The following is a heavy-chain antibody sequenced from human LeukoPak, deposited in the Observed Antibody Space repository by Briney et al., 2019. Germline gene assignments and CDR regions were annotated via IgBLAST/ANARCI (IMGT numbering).Heavy chain of an antibody. CDR1: GGTISSFY. Sequence: SETLSLTCTVPGGTISSFYWSWIRQPPGKGLEWIGYIYYSGSTNYNPSLKSRVTISVDTSKNQFSLTLSSVTAADTAVYYCARVGAFGGEFDSWGQGTLVTVSS. CDR2: IYYSGST. CDR3: ARVGAFGGEFDS. V-gene: IGHV4-59*01. J-gene: IGHJ4*02. D-gene: IGHD3-16*01.